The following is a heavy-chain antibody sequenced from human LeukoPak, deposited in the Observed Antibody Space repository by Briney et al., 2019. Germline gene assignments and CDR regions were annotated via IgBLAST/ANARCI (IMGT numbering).Heavy chain of an antibody. J-gene: IGHJ4*01. CDR2: IYPGDSDT. CDR3: ARVDHYSDSSAYYPH. V-gene: IGHV5-51*01. CDR1: GYSFTNYW. Sequence: GESLKISCKGSGYSFTNYWIGWVRQMPGKGLEWMGIIYPGDSDTRYSPSFQGQVTISADKSISTVYLQWSSLRASDTAMYYCARVDHYSDSSAYYPHWGHGTLVTVSS. D-gene: IGHD3-22*01.